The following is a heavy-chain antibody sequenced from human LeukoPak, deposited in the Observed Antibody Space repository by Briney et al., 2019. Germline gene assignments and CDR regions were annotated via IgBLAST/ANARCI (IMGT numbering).Heavy chain of an antibody. V-gene: IGHV3-23*01. J-gene: IGHJ4*02. CDR3: AMFFTYYYDSSDYPLDY. Sequence: GGSLRLSCAASGFTFSSYGMSWVRQAPGKGLEWVSAISGSGGSTYYADSVKGRFTISRDNSKNTLYLQMNSLRAEDTAVYYCAMFFTYYYDSSDYPLDYWGQGTLVTVSS. CDR1: GFTFSSYG. D-gene: IGHD3-22*01. CDR2: ISGSGGST.